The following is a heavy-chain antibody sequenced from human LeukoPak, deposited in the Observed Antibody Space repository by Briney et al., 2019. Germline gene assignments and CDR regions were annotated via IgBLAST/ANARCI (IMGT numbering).Heavy chain of an antibody. J-gene: IGHJ4*02. CDR3: ARAPRYFGSGFYYFDF. D-gene: IGHD3-10*01. Sequence: GGSLRLSCAASGFTFSSYFMHWVRQAPRKGLEYVSAISASGDSTYYTNSVKGRFTISRDNSRNTLYLQMGSLRTEDMAVYYCARAPRYFGSGFYYFDFWGQGTLVTVSS. CDR2: ISASGDST. V-gene: IGHV3-64*01. CDR1: GFTFSSYF.